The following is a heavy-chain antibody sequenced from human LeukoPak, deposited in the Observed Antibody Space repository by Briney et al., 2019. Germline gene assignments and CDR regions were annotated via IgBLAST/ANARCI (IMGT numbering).Heavy chain of an antibody. Sequence: PGGSLRLSCAASGFTFSNFAMTWVRQAPGKGLEWVSGISGSGGGRYYADSVKGRFTISRDNSKNTLYLQMNSLRAEDTAVYYCARGRLAPLLVDYWGQGTLVTVSS. CDR2: ISGSGGGR. CDR3: ARGRLAPLLVDY. CDR1: GFTFSNFA. J-gene: IGHJ4*02. V-gene: IGHV3-23*01. D-gene: IGHD2-21*02.